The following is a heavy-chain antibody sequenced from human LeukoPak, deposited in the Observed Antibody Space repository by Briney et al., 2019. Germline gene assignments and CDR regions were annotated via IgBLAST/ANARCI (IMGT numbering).Heavy chain of an antibody. D-gene: IGHD5-12*01. J-gene: IGHJ6*03. Sequence: PSETLSLTCTVSGGSISSYYWSWIRQPPGEGLEWIGYIYYSGSTNYNPSLKSRVTISVDTSKNQFSLKLSSVTAADTAVYYCARGAYSGYFYYYYYMDVWGKGTTVTVSS. CDR1: GGSISSYY. CDR2: IYYSGST. CDR3: ARGAYSGYFYYYYYMDV. V-gene: IGHV4-59*01.